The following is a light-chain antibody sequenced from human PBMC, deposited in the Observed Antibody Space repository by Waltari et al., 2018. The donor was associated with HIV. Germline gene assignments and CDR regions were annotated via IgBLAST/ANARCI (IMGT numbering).Light chain of an antibody. J-gene: IGLJ2*01. V-gene: IGLV1-40*01. CDR3: QSYDISLSASVV. CDR1: SSTIGADYD. Sequence: QSLLPQPPSVSGAPGTRVTISCTGRSSTIGADYDVHWYQQIPGTAPKPLISGSKKRPSGVPDLFAASKAGTSASLTISGLQADDDADYFGQSYDISLSASVVFGGGTRLTVL. CDR2: GSK.